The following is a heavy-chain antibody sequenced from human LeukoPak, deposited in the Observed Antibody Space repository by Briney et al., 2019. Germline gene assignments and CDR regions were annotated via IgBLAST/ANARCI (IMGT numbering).Heavy chain of an antibody. CDR3: ARAARQGFTMIVVPFFYFDL. CDR1: GGSISSGASD. D-gene: IGHD3-22*01. V-gene: IGHV4-31*03. CDR2: INHSGST. Sequence: TSETLSLTCTVSGGSISSGASDWGWIRQHPKRGLEWVGYINHSGSTYYNLSLGSRVTMSVDTSKNQFSLKLSSVTAADSAVYYCARAARQGFTMIVVPFFYFDLWGRGTLVTVSS. J-gene: IGHJ2*01.